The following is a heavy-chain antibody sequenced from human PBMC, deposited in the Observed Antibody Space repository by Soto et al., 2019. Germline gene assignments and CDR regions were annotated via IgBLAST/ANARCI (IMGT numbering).Heavy chain of an antibody. CDR2: IHYGGST. V-gene: IGHV4-30-4*01. J-gene: IGHJ4*02. Sequence: SETLSLTCTVSGGSIIDANYYWNWIRQPPGKGLEWIGYIHYGGSTFYNPSLKSRVTISVDTSKNQFSLKLTSVTAADTAVFYCARVNYESSGYYRLDYWAQGTLVTVSS. D-gene: IGHD3-22*01. CDR1: GGSIIDANYY. CDR3: ARVNYESSGYYRLDY.